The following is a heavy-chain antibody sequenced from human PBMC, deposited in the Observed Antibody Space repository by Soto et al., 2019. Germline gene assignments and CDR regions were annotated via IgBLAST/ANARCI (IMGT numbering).Heavy chain of an antibody. D-gene: IGHD3-22*01. Sequence: SETLSLTCAVSGGSISSSNWWSWVRQPPGKGLEWIGEIYHSGTTTYNPSLKSRLTMSLDTSKNQFSLKLTSVAAADTAVYYCARLGGFYQAFDSWGQGALVTVSS. V-gene: IGHV4-4*02. CDR2: IYHSGTT. CDR1: GGSISSSNW. CDR3: ARLGGFYQAFDS. J-gene: IGHJ4*02.